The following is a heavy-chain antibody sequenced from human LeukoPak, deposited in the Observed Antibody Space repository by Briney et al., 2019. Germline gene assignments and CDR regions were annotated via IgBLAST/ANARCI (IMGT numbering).Heavy chain of an antibody. V-gene: IGHV4-34*01. Sequence: SETLSLTCAVSGGSLSGYYWTWIRQPPGKGLEWIGEINHSGSTNYNPSLKSRVTISVDTSKNQFSLKLSSVTAADTAVYYCARGVSGYEFYYYYYMDVWGKGTTVTVSS. CDR2: INHSGST. CDR1: GGSLSGYY. CDR3: ARGVSGYEFYYYYYMDV. D-gene: IGHD5-12*01. J-gene: IGHJ6*03.